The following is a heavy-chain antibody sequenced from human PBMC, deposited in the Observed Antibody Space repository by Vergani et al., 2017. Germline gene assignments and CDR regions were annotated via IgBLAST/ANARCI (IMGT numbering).Heavy chain of an antibody. CDR3: ARARGGPPDRSGLYYFDF. V-gene: IGHV2-70*04. Sequence: QVTFKESGPALVNPRQALTLTCTFSGFSLTSSGMRVSWFRQSPGKALEWLARIDWDDDKFYSASLKTRLAISKDLSNDLVVLTMTNMGPADTGTYYCARARGGPPDRSGLYYFDFGGQGTLVTVSA. CDR2: IDWDDDK. J-gene: IGHJ4*02. CDR1: GFSLTSSGMR. D-gene: IGHD3-22*01.